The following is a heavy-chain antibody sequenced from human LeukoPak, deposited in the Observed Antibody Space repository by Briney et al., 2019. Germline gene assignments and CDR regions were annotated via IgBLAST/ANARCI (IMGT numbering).Heavy chain of an antibody. J-gene: IGHJ4*02. Sequence: GGSLRLSCAASGFTFSSCSMNWVRQAPGKGLEWVSSISSSSSYIYYADSVKGRFTISRDNAKNSLYLQMNSLRAEDTAVYYCAGLGYSSGWYSFDYWGQGTLVTVSS. D-gene: IGHD6-19*01. CDR1: GFTFSSCS. CDR3: AGLGYSSGWYSFDY. CDR2: ISSSSSYI. V-gene: IGHV3-21*01.